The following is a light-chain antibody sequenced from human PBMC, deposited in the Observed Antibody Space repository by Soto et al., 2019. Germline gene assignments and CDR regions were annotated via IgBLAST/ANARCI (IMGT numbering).Light chain of an antibody. J-gene: IGLJ1*01. CDR2: DTD. CDR3: LLSYHGGPYV. Sequence: QAVVTQEPSVTVSPGGTVTLTCDSSTGPVTTGHYPYWFQQKPGQAPTTLIFDTDKRHSWTPARFSGTLLGGKAALTLSGAQPDDEAEYYCLLSYHGGPYVFGTGTKLTVL. V-gene: IGLV7-46*01. CDR1: TGPVTTGHY.